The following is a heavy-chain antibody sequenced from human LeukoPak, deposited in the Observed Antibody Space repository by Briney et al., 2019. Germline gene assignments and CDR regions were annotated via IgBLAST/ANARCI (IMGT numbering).Heavy chain of an antibody. J-gene: IGHJ4*02. CDR3: ARGRAFFD. CDR1: GASISGSGYY. V-gene: IGHV4-39*07. Sequence: SETLSLTCAVSGASISGSGYYLGWIRQPPGKGLEWIGNIYYTGSTYYNASLQSRVTISIDTSKNQFSLKLSSVTAADTAVYYCARGRAFFDWGQGTLVTVSS. CDR2: IYYTGST. D-gene: IGHD3-3*02.